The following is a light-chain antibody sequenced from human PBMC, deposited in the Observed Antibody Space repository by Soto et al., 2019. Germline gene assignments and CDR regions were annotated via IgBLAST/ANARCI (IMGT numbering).Light chain of an antibody. CDR3: QQYGSSLFT. Sequence: EIVLTQSPGTLSLSPGERATLSCRASQSVSSSYLAWYQQKPGQAPRLLIYGASSRATGIPDRFSGSGSGTHFTLTISRLEPEDFAVYYCQQYGSSLFTFGGGTKVEIK. CDR1: QSVSSSY. V-gene: IGKV3-20*01. CDR2: GAS. J-gene: IGKJ4*01.